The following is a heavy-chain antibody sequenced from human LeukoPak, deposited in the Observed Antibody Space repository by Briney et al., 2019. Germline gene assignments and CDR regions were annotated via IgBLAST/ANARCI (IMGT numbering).Heavy chain of an antibody. D-gene: IGHD3-22*01. V-gene: IGHV3-21*01. CDR1: GFTFSSYS. Sequence: PGGSLRLSCAASGFTFSSYSMNWVRQAPGKGLEWVSSISSSSSYIYYADSVKGRFTISRDNAKNSLYLQMNSLRAEGTAVYYCARGLLDSSGYHEYYFDYWGQGTLVTVSS. J-gene: IGHJ4*02. CDR3: ARGLLDSSGYHEYYFDY. CDR2: ISSSSSYI.